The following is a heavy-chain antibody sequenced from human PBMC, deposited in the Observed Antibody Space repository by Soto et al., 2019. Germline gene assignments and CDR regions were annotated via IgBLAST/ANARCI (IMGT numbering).Heavy chain of an antibody. CDR3: ARRYCSGGSCYSVRGDYYYGMDV. V-gene: IGHV5-10-1*01. J-gene: IGHJ6*02. D-gene: IGHD2-15*01. CDR2: IDPSDSYT. CDR1: GYSFTSYW. Sequence: PGESLKISCKGSGYSFTSYWISWVRQMPGKGLEWMGRIDPSDSYTNYSPSFQGHVTISADKSISTAYLQWSSLKASDTAMYYCARRYCSGGSCYSVRGDYYYGMDVWGQGTTVTVSS.